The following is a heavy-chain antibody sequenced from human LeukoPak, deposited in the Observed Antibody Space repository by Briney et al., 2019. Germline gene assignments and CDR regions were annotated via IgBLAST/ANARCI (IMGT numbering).Heavy chain of an antibody. Sequence: GESLKISCKGSGYSFTSYWIGWVRQMPGKGLEWMGIINPGDSDTTYSPSFQGQVTISADKSISTAYLQWTSLKASDTAMYYCARLSGYDFWSGPRGFDPWGQGTLVSVSS. D-gene: IGHD3-3*01. V-gene: IGHV5-51*01. CDR2: INPGDSDT. J-gene: IGHJ5*02. CDR1: GYSFTSYW. CDR3: ARLSGYDFWSGPRGFDP.